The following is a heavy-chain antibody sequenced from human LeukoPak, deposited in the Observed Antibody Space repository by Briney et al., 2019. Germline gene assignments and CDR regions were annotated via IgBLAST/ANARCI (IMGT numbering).Heavy chain of an antibody. D-gene: IGHD3-22*01. J-gene: IGHJ4*02. Sequence: PGGSLRLSCAASGFTFSDHYMDWVRQAPGKGLEWVGRTRNKPNSYITEYAASVKGRFTISRDDSKNSLYLQMNSLRDEDTAVYYCARVYYYETSGFYYWGQGTLVTVSS. V-gene: IGHV3-72*01. CDR1: GFTFSDHY. CDR2: TRNKPNSYIT. CDR3: ARVYYYETSGFYY.